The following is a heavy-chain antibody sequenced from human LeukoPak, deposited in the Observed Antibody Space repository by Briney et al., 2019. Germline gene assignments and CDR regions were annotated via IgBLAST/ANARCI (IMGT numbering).Heavy chain of an antibody. Sequence: SXGSLXLSCAASGFTFSNYWMHWVRQAPGKGLVWVSRINSDARSTSYADSVKGRFTISRDNAKNTLYLKMNSLRDEETAVYYCARGADTGYSSDSWGQGTLVTVSS. V-gene: IGHV3-74*01. CDR3: ARGADTGYSSDS. CDR1: GFTFSNYW. J-gene: IGHJ5*02. CDR2: INSDARST. D-gene: IGHD6-19*01.